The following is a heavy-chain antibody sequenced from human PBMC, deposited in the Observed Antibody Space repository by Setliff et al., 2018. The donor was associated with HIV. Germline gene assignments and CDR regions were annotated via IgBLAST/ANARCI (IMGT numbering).Heavy chain of an antibody. CDR3: TRRINFGSGYYTDHAFGL. J-gene: IGHJ3*01. V-gene: IGHV4-4*01. Sequence: LSLTCAVSGASDINYIWWSWVRQPPGKGLEWIGEVYHTGSTNLNPSLKTRLTMSVDKAKFQFSLRLTSVTAADTATYFCTRRINFGSGYYTDHAFGLWGQGTLVTVSS. CDR2: VYHTGST. D-gene: IGHD3-3*01. CDR1: GASDINYIW.